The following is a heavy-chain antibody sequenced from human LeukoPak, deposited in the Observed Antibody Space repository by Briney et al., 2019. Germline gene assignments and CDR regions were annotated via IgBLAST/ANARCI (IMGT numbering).Heavy chain of an antibody. J-gene: IGHJ3*02. Sequence: SETLSLTCTVSGGSISSSSYYWGWIRQPPGKGLEWIGSIYYSGSTYYNPSLKSRVTISVDTSKNQFSLKLSSVTAADTAVYYCARGSEWELRYAFDIWGQGTMVTVSS. CDR2: IYYSGST. D-gene: IGHD1-26*01. CDR1: GGSISSSSYY. CDR3: ARGSEWELRYAFDI. V-gene: IGHV4-39*01.